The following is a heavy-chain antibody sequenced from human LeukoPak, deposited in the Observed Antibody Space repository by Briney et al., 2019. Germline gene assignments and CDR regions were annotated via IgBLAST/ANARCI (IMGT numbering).Heavy chain of an antibody. J-gene: IGHJ2*01. CDR2: IYYSGST. Sequence: GSLRLSCAASGFIFTSYGMHWVRQPPGKGLEWIGYIYYSGSTNYNPSLKSRVTISVDTSKNQFSLKLSSVTAADTAVYYCARALYGDYWYFDLWGRGTLVTVSS. CDR1: GFIFTSYG. D-gene: IGHD3-10*01. CDR3: ARALYGDYWYFDL. V-gene: IGHV4-59*01.